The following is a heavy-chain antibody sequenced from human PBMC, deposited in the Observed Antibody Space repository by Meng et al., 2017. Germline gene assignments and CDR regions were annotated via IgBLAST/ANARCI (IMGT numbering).Heavy chain of an antibody. CDR1: TFSSYA. Sequence: TFSSYAMSWVRQAPGKGLEWIGSIYYSGSTYYNPSLKSRVTISVDTSKNQFSLKLSSVTAADTAVYYCARDRYKDLDWLQNGMDVWGQGTTVTVSS. D-gene: IGHD3/OR15-3a*01. J-gene: IGHJ6*02. V-gene: IGHV4-39*07. CDR3: ARDRYKDLDWLQNGMDV. CDR2: IYYSGST.